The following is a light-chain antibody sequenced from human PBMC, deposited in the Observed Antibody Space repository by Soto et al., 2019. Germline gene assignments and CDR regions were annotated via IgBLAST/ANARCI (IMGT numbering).Light chain of an antibody. V-gene: IGKV1-5*01. CDR2: DAS. CDR1: QTITNW. J-gene: IGKJ1*01. CDR3: QQYQNLWT. Sequence: DIQMTQSPSILSASVGDGVPSTCRSSQTITNWLAWYQQKPGKAPRLLIYDASSLESWVPSRFSGSGSGTEFTLTISSLQSEDFALYYCQQYQNLWTFGQGTKVDIK.